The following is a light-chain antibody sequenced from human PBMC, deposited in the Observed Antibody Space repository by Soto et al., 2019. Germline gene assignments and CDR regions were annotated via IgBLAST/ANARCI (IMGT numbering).Light chain of an antibody. CDR1: QTVRSS. Sequence: EIVMTQSPATLSVSPGERATLSCRASQTVRSSLAWYQQRPGQAXNXXIYGASTRAIGIPARFSGIVSWTEFTLNICRLKSEDGEVDDGQQYKDWPRTFFQGTKVDIK. J-gene: IGKJ1*01. CDR2: GAS. V-gene: IGKV3-15*01. CDR3: QQYKDWPRT.